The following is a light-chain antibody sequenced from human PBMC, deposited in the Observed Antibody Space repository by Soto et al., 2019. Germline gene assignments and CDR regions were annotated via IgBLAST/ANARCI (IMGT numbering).Light chain of an antibody. V-gene: IGLV2-14*01. CDR1: SSDVGAYNF. CDR3: SSYTASSNSV. Sequence: QSVLTQPASVSGSPGQSITISCTGTSSDVGAYNFVSWYQQHPGKAPKVMIYEVSHRPSGVSSRFSGSKSGNTASLTISGLQAQDEADYYCSSYTASSNSVFGSGTKVTVL. J-gene: IGLJ1*01. CDR2: EVS.